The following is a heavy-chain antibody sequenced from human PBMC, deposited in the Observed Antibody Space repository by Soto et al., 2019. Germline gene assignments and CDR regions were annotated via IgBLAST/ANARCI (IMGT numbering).Heavy chain of an antibody. CDR3: ARAMAGHDYGDYASYYYGMDV. J-gene: IGHJ6*02. V-gene: IGHV3-30-3*01. Sequence: HPGGSLRLSCAASGFTFSSYAMHWVRQAPGKGLEWVAVISYDGSNKYYADSVKGRFTISRDNSKNTLYLQMNSLRAEDTAVYYCARAMAGHDYGDYASYYYGMDVWGQGTTVTVSS. CDR1: GFTFSSYA. D-gene: IGHD4-17*01. CDR2: ISYDGSNK.